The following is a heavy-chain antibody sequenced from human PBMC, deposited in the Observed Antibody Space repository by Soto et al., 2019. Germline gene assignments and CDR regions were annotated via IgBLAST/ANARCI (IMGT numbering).Heavy chain of an antibody. CDR1: GYTFTSYA. Sequence: GASVKVSCKASGYTFTSYAMHWVRQAPGQRLEWMGWINAGNGNTKYSQKFQGRVTITRDTSASTAYMELSSLRSEDTAVYYCAREDFTIFGVVPSHFDYWGQGTLVTVSS. V-gene: IGHV1-3*01. D-gene: IGHD3-3*01. CDR2: INAGNGNT. J-gene: IGHJ4*02. CDR3: AREDFTIFGVVPSHFDY.